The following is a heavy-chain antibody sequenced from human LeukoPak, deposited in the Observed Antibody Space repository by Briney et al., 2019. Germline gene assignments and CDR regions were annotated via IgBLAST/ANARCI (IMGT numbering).Heavy chain of an antibody. J-gene: IGHJ4*01. D-gene: IGHD2-21*01. Sequence: AGSLRLSCTASGLSLNSYAMSWVRQVPGKGLEWVSASSSSDDGKWYAESVRGRFTISTDTSKNTVYLQMNSLRVEDAGVYYCAKAPVTSCRGAFCYPFDYWGHGTLVTVSS. V-gene: IGHV3-23*01. CDR2: SSSSDDGK. CDR3: AKAPVTSCRGAFCYPFDY. CDR1: GLSLNSYA.